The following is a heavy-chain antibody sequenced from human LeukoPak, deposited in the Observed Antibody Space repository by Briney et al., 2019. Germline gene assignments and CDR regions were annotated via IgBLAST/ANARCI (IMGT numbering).Heavy chain of an antibody. CDR2: IYYSGNT. CDR3: ARHLKGVMTCFDY. CDR1: GGSISSYY. D-gene: IGHD2-21*02. J-gene: IGHJ4*02. Sequence: SETLSLTCTVSGGSISSYYWSWIRQPPGKGLEYIGYIYYSGNTNSNPSLNSRVTISVDTSKNQFSLKLSSVTAADTAVYYCARHLKGVMTCFDYWGQGTLVTVSS. V-gene: IGHV4-59*08.